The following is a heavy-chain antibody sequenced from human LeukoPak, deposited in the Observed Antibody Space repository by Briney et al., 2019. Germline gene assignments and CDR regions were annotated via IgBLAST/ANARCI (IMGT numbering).Heavy chain of an antibody. Sequence: PGGSLRLSCAASGFTFSSYWMSWVRQAPGKGLEWVANIKQDGSEKYYVDSVKGRFTISRDNAENSLYLQMNSLRAEDTAVYYCARGGRGSAAVVAPRSFDIWGQGTMVTVSS. V-gene: IGHV3-7*01. CDR2: IKQDGSEK. J-gene: IGHJ3*02. CDR3: ARGGRGSAAVVAPRSFDI. D-gene: IGHD3-22*01. CDR1: GFTFSSYW.